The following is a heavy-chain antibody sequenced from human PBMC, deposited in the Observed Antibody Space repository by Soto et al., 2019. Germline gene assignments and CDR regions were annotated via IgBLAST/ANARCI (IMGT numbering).Heavy chain of an antibody. J-gene: IGHJ4*02. V-gene: IGHV4-39*01. D-gene: IGHD5-12*01. CDR3: ASEYSGYALWGVY. Sequence: SETLSLTCTVSGGSISSSSYYWGWIRQPPGKGLEWIGSIYYSGSTYYNPSLKSRVTISVDTSKNQFSLKLSSVTAADTAVYYCASEYSGYALWGVYWGQGTLVTVSS. CDR2: IYYSGST. CDR1: GGSISSSSYY.